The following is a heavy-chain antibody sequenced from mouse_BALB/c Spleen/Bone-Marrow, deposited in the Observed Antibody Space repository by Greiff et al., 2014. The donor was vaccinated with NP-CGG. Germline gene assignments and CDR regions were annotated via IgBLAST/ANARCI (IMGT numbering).Heavy chain of an antibody. Sequence: QVQLQQSGAELVRPGSSVKISCKASGYAFSSYWMNWVKQRPGQGLEWIGQIYPGDGDTNYNGKFEGKATLTADKSSSTAYMQLSSLTSEDSAVYFRARWITTVAAPYVMDYWGQGTSVTGSS. D-gene: IGHD1-1*01. V-gene: IGHV1-80*01. CDR2: IYPGDGDT. CDR1: GYAFSSYW. J-gene: IGHJ4*01. CDR3: ARWITTVAAPYVMDY.